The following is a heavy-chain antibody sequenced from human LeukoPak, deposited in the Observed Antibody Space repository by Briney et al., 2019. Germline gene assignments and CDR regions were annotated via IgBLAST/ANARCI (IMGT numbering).Heavy chain of an antibody. CDR2: IYHSGST. D-gene: IGHD5-18*01. CDR3: ARAGYSYGYPFDY. CDR1: GGSISSYY. V-gene: IGHV4-59*12. J-gene: IGHJ4*02. Sequence: SETLSLTCTVSGGSISSYYWSWIRQPPGKGLEWIGYIYHSGSTYYNPSLKSRVTISVDRSKNQFSLKLSSVTAADTAVYYCARAGYSYGYPFDYWGQGTLVTVSS.